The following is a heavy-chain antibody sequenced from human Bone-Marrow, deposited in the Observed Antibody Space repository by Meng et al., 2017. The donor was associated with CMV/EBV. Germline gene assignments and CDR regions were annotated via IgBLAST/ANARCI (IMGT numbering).Heavy chain of an antibody. CDR1: GFTFSSYW. CDR3: AREASWYFDL. CDR2: IKQDGSEK. V-gene: IGHV3-7*01. J-gene: IGHJ2*01. Sequence: GESLKISCAASGFTFSSYWMSWVRQAPGKGLEWVANIKQDGSEKYYVDSVKGRFTISRDNAKNSLYLQMNSLRAEDTAVYYCAREASWYFDLWGRGTLVTVFS.